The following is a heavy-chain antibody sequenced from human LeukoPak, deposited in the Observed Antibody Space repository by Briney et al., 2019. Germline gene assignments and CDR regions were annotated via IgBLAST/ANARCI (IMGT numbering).Heavy chain of an antibody. Sequence: SETLSLTCAVYGGSFSGYYWSLIRQPPGKGLEWIGEINHSGSTNYNPSLKSRVTTSVDTSKNQFSLKLSSVTAADTAVYYCARGGRFLEWLLYNNWFDPWGQGTLVTVSS. CDR1: GGSFSGYY. J-gene: IGHJ5*02. V-gene: IGHV4-34*01. CDR3: ARGGRFLEWLLYNNWFDP. CDR2: INHSGST. D-gene: IGHD3-3*01.